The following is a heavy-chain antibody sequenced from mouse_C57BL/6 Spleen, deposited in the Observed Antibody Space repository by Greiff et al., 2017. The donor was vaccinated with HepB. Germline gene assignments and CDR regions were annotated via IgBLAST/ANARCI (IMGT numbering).Heavy chain of an antibody. CDR2: IDPSDSET. J-gene: IGHJ1*03. D-gene: IGHD1-1*01. CDR3: AGGAYYGSSADSCFDV. CDR1: GYTFTSYW. Sequence: QVQLQQPGAELVRPGSSVKLSCKASGYTFTSYWMHWVKQRPIQGLEWIGNIDPSDSETHYNQKFKDKATLTVDKSSSTAYMQLSSLTSEDSAIYYCAGGAYYGSSADSCFDVWGTGTTVTVSS. V-gene: IGHV1-52*01.